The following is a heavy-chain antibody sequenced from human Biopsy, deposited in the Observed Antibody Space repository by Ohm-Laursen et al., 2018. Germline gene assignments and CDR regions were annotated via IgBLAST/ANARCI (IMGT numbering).Heavy chain of an antibody. CDR1: GFTFNNYG. V-gene: IGHV3-23*01. D-gene: IGHD2-15*01. CDR2: ISDIGSST. Sequence: SLRLSCAASGFTFNNYGMQWVRQAPGKGLEWVSAISDIGSSTFYSDSVKGRFTISRDNSKKTLYLQMNGLRAEDTAIYYCAKDQPDLAVVVAAHWYFDLWGRGTLVTVSS. J-gene: IGHJ2*01. CDR3: AKDQPDLAVVVAAHWYFDL.